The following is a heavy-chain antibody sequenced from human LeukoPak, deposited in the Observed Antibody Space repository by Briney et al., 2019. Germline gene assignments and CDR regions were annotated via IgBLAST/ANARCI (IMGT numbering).Heavy chain of an antibody. V-gene: IGHV3-21*01. CDR3: AAGRGWLIDY. CDR1: GFTLSGHS. D-gene: IGHD3-22*01. Sequence: GGSLRLSCAATGFTLSGHSMNWVRQAPGKGLDWVSSISPTSAYIYYQDSVKGRFTISRDDAKNSLYLEMDSLRAEDTAVYYCAAGRGWLIDYWGQGTLVTASS. CDR2: ISPTSAYI. J-gene: IGHJ4*02.